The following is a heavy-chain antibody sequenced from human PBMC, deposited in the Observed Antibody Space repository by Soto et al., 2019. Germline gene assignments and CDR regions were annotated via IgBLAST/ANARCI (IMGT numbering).Heavy chain of an antibody. CDR1: GFSFDDYA. CDR3: AKSTGGTANGMGV. CDR2: ISCNSGTI. V-gene: IGHV3-9*01. D-gene: IGHD2-8*02. Sequence: EVQVVESGGGLVQPGRSLRLSCAASGFSFDDYAMHWVRQAPGKGLEWVSGISCNSGTIGYADSVKGRFTISRDNAKNSLYLQMNRLRAEDTALYYCAKSTGGTANGMGVWGQGTTVTVSS. J-gene: IGHJ6*02.